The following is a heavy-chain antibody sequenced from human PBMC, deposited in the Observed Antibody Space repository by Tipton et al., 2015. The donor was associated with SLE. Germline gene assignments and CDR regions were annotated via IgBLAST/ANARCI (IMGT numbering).Heavy chain of an antibody. V-gene: IGHV3-30*02. CDR2: IRYDGSNK. CDR3: ERAPTSSSWSYYFDY. J-gene: IGHJ4*02. D-gene: IGHD6-13*01. CDR1: GFTFSSYG. Sequence: SLRLSCAASGFTFSSYGMHWVRQAPGKGLEWVAFIRYDGSNKYYADSVKGRFTISRDNSKNTLYLQMNSLRAEDTAVYYCERAPTSSSWSYYFDYWGQGTLVRVSS.